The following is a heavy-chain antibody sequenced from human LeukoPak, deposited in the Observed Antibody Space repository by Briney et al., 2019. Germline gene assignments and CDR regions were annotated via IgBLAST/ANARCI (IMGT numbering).Heavy chain of an antibody. Sequence: GASVKVSCKASGGTFSSYTISWVRQAPGQGLEWMGRIIPILGIANYAQKFRGRVTITADKSTSTAYMELSSLRSEDTAVYYCARVLTDNWNWFDPWGQGTLVTVSS. D-gene: IGHD1-20*01. J-gene: IGHJ5*02. CDR3: ARVLTDNWNWFDP. V-gene: IGHV1-69*02. CDR1: GGTFSSYT. CDR2: IIPILGIA.